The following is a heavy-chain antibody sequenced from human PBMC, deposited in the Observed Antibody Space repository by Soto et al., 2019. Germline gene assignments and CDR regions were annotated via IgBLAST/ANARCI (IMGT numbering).Heavy chain of an antibody. CDR1: GYTFTSSD. Sequence: QVQLVQSGAEVKKPGASVKVSCKASGYTFTSSDINWVRQATGQGLEWMRWMNPNTGNTGYAQKFQGRITLTRSTSISTAYLELSSLNSDDSAVYYCARGASPWGQGTLVTVSS. J-gene: IGHJ5*02. CDR3: ARGASP. CDR2: MNPNTGNT. V-gene: IGHV1-8*01.